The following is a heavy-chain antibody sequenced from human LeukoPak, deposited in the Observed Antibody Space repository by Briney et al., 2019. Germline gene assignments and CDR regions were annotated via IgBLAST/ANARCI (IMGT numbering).Heavy chain of an antibody. J-gene: IGHJ4*02. CDR3: ATLQGDY. D-gene: IGHD4-11*01. CDR1: GGSITSYY. V-gene: IGHV4-59*08. CDR2: IYYSGTT. Sequence: PSETLSLTCTVSGGSITSYYWSWVRQPPGKGLEWIGYIYYSGTTNYNPSLKSRVTISVDTSKNQFSLKLSSVTAADTAVYYCATLQGDYWGQGTLVTVSS.